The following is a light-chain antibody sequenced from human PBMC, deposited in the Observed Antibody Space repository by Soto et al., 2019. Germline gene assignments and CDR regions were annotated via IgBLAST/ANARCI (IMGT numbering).Light chain of an antibody. CDR3: QQTYSLPYS. Sequence: DIQMTQSPSSLSASVGDRVTITCRASQIVNKYVSWYQQRPGKGPELLIFAASTLQTGVPSRFSASASGTDFALTLDDLQPEDFATYFCQQTYSLPYSFGQGTKLVIK. CDR1: QIVNKY. CDR2: AAS. J-gene: IGKJ2*01. V-gene: IGKV1-39*01.